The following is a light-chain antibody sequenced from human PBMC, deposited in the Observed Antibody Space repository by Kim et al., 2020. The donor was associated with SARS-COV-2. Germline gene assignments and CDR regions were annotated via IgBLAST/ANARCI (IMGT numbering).Light chain of an antibody. CDR3: TSYTSRSTPV. Sequence: GQSITISCTGTSSDVGGYDYVSWYQQHPGKAPKIMIYDVSHRPSGISNRFSGSKSGNTASLTISGLQAEDEADYYCTSYTSRSTPVFGGGTQLTVL. J-gene: IGLJ2*01. CDR2: DVS. CDR1: SSDVGGYDY. V-gene: IGLV2-14*03.